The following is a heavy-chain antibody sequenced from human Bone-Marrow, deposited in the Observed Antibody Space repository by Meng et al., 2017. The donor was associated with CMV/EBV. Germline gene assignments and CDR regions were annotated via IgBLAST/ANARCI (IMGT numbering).Heavy chain of an antibody. Sequence: SVKVSFKASGGTFSRNTFNWVRQAPGQGLEWMGRFIPMVDIAVYAQTFQGRVTITADKSTSTTYMELSSLRSEDTAVYFCARDRDLIFDSWGQGTLVTVSS. CDR3: ARDRDLIFDS. V-gene: IGHV1-69*04. CDR2: FIPMVDIA. D-gene: IGHD2-8*01. J-gene: IGHJ4*02. CDR1: GGTFSRNT.